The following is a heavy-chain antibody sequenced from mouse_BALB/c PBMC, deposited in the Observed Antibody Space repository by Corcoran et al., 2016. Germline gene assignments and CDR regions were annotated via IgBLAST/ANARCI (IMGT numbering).Heavy chain of an antibody. D-gene: IGHD2-4*01. V-gene: IGHV9-3-1*01. J-gene: IGHJ2*01. Sequence: QIQLVQSGPELKKPGETVKISCKASGYTFTNYGMNWVKQAPGKGLKWMGWINTYTGEPTYAVDFKGRFAFSLETSASTAYLQINNLKNEDTATYFCARFYYDYRDFDYWGQGTTLTVSS. CDR1: GYTFTNYG. CDR2: INTYTGEP. CDR3: ARFYYDYRDFDY.